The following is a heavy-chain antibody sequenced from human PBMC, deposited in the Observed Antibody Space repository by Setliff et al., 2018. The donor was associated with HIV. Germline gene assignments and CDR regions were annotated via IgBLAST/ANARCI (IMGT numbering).Heavy chain of an antibody. CDR1: GYTFTAYY. J-gene: IGHJ3*02. Sequence: ASVKVSCKASGYTFTAYYIHWVRQAPGQGLEWMGRIIPNSGDTNHAQKFHDRVTMTRDTSISTAYMELSRLRSDDTAVYYCASKVYCTNGVCLDAFDIWGQGTMVTVSS. D-gene: IGHD2-8*01. CDR3: ASKVYCTNGVCLDAFDI. V-gene: IGHV1-2*06. CDR2: IIPNSGDT.